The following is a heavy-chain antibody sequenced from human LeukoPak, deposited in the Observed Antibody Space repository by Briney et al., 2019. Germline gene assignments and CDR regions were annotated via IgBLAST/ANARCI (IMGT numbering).Heavy chain of an antibody. V-gene: IGHV1-8*03. Sequence: ASVKVSCKASGYTFTSYDINWVRQATGQGLEWMGWMNPNSGNTGYAQKFQGRVTITRNTSISTAYMELSSLRSEDTAVYYCARSQAAAALYQYYFDYWGQGTLVTVSS. CDR1: GYTFTSYD. J-gene: IGHJ4*02. CDR2: MNPNSGNT. CDR3: ARSQAAAALYQYYFDY. D-gene: IGHD6-13*01.